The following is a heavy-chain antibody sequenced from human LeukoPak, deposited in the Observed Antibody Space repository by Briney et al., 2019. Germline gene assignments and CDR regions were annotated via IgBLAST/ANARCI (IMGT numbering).Heavy chain of an antibody. CDR3: ARDYRGMDV. CDR2: IWYDGSNK. D-gene: IGHD3-16*02. CDR1: GFTFSSYA. V-gene: IGHV3-30*07. Sequence: GRSLRLSCAASGFTFSSYAMHWVRQAPGKGLEWVAVIWYDGSNKYYADSVKGRFTISRDNSKNTLYLQMNSLRAEDTAVYYCARDYRGMDVWGQGTTVTVSS. J-gene: IGHJ6*02.